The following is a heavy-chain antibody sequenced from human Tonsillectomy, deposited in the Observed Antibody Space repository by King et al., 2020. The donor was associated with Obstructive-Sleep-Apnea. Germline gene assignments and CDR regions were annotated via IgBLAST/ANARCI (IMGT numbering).Heavy chain of an antibody. V-gene: IGHV4-39*07. D-gene: IGHD5-18*01. J-gene: IGHJ4*02. CDR3: ARSSWIQLWSFDY. Sequence: MQLQESGPGLVKPSETLSLTCTVSGGSISSSSYYWGWIRQPPGKGLEWIGSIYYSGSTYYNPSLKSRVTISVDTSKNQFTRKLSSVTAADTAGYYCARSSWIQLWSFDYWGQGTLVTVSS. CDR2: IYYSGST. CDR1: GGSISSSSYY.